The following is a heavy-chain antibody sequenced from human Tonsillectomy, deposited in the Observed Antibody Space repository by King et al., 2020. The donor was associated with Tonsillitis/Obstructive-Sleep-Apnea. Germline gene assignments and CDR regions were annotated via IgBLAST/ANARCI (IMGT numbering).Heavy chain of an antibody. D-gene: IGHD4-17*01. J-gene: IGHJ3*02. CDR3: ASEMAYGVYAFDI. CDR1: GGSFSGYY. CDR2: IDHSGST. Sequence: VQLQQWGAGLLKPSETLSLTCAVYGGSFSGYYWSWIRQPPGRGLEWIGEIDHSGSTNYNPSLKSRVTISVDTSNNQFSLELSSVTAADMAVYYCASEMAYGVYAFDIWGQGTMVTVSS. V-gene: IGHV4-34*01.